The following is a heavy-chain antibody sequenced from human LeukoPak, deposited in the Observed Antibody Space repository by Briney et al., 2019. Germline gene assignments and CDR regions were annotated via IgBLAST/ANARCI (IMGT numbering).Heavy chain of an antibody. CDR2: IKQDGSEK. D-gene: IGHD6-13*01. Sequence: GGSLRLSCAASGFTFSGYWMSWVRQAPGKALEWVASIKQDGSEKYYVDSVKGRFTISRDNAKNSLYLQVNSLRAEDTAVYYCARPTIAAAGNFEYWGQGTLVTVSS. J-gene: IGHJ4*02. V-gene: IGHV3-7*05. CDR1: GFTFSGYW. CDR3: ARPTIAAAGNFEY.